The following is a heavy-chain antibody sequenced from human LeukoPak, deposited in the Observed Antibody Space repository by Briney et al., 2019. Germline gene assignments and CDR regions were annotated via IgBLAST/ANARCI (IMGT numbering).Heavy chain of an antibody. CDR2: IYTSGST. D-gene: IGHD3-10*01. Sequence: SETLSLTWTVSGGSIINYYWTWIRQPAGKGLEWIGRIYTSGSTNYNPSLESRVTMSVDTSENQFSLRLNSVTAADTAVYYCARVRSSNFFDAFDIWGQGTMVTVSS. J-gene: IGHJ3*02. CDR1: GGSIINYY. V-gene: IGHV4-4*07. CDR3: ARVRSSNFFDAFDI.